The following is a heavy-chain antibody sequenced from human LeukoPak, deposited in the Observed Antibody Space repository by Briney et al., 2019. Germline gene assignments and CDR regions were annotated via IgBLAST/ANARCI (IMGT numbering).Heavy chain of an antibody. CDR1: GFTFSSYD. CDR3: ARGGYYYDSSGYLDAFDI. CDR2: IGIAGDT. D-gene: IGHD3-22*01. J-gene: IGHJ3*02. Sequence: GGSLRLSCAASGFTFSSYDMHWVRQATGKGLDWVSAIGIAGDTYYPGSVKGRFTISRENAKNSLYLQMNSLRAGDTAVYYCARGGYYYDSSGYLDAFDIWGQGTMVTVSS. V-gene: IGHV3-13*01.